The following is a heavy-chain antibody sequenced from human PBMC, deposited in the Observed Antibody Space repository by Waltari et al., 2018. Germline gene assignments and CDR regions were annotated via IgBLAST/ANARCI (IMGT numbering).Heavy chain of an antibody. J-gene: IGHJ4*02. V-gene: IGHV4-39*01. CDR1: GDSISGSRNY. Sequence: QMELQESGPRLVKPSETLSLTCNASGDSISGSRNYWAWLRQPPGKNLQWIGSIYYSGTTYYNPSLKGRFAISVDTSRNQFSLNVNSVTAADTGIYYCARQLRFVDWIPRYFDSWGRGTLATVSS. CDR2: IYYSGTT. D-gene: IGHD3-3*01. CDR3: ARQLRFVDWIPRYFDS.